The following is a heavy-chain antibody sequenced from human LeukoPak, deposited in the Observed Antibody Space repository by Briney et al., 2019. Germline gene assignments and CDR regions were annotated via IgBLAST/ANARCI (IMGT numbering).Heavy chain of an antibody. D-gene: IGHD3-10*01. CDR3: ARGGPYYYGSGSLRRKYYFDY. CDR1: GGSFSGYY. Sequence: SETLSLTCAVYGGSFSGYYWSWIRQPPGKGLEWIGEINHSGSTNYNPSLKSRATISVDTSKNQFSLKLSSVTAADTAVYYCARGGPYYYGSGSLRRKYYFDYWGQGTLVTVSS. J-gene: IGHJ4*02. V-gene: IGHV4-34*01. CDR2: INHSGST.